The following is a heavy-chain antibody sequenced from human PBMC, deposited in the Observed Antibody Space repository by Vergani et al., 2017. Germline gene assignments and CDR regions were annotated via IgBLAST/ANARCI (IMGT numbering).Heavy chain of an antibody. CDR1: GFTLGDYA. Sequence: EVHLVESGGGLVQPGRSLRLSCSGSGFTLGDYAMTWVRQAPGKGLEWVAFICSKPYGGTTEYAASVKGRFTISRDDSKSIAYLQMSSLKAEDTAVYYCTXDRLDDSYAYFDYWGQGTLVTVSP. CDR2: ICSKPYGGTT. CDR3: TXDRLDDSYAYFDY. D-gene: IGHD3-16*01. J-gene: IGHJ4*02. V-gene: IGHV3-49*04.